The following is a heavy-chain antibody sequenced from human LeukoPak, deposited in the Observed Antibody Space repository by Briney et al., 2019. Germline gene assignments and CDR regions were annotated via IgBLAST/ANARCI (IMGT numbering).Heavy chain of an antibody. CDR2: ISSSSSYI. J-gene: IGHJ4*02. D-gene: IGHD6-19*01. V-gene: IGHV3-21*01. CDR1: GFTFSSYS. Sequence: PGGSLRLSCAASGFTFSSYSMNWVRQAPGKGLEWVSSISSSSSYIYYADSVKGRFTISRGNAKNSLYLQMNSLRAEDTAVYYCAKGGSGWSPPSISSYFDYWGQGTLVTVSS. CDR3: AKGGSGWSPPSISSYFDY.